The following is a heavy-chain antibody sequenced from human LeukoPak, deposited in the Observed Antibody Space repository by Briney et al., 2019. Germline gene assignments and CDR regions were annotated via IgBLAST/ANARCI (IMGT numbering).Heavy chain of an antibody. CDR1: GFTFSSYA. J-gene: IGHJ4*02. V-gene: IGHV3-30-3*01. D-gene: IGHD4-17*01. Sequence: PGRTLRLSCAASGFTFSSYAMHWVRQAPGPGLEWVAVISYDGGNKYYADSVKGRFTISRDNSKNTLYLQMNSLRAEDTAVYYCARDLSYGDSGFDYWGQGTLVTVSS. CDR2: ISYDGGNK. CDR3: ARDLSYGDSGFDY.